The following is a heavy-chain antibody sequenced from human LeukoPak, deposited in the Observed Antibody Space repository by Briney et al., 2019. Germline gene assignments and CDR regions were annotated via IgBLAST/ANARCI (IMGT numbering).Heavy chain of an antibody. J-gene: IGHJ5*02. D-gene: IGHD1-26*01. V-gene: IGHV3-74*01. CDR3: IRAPGWEGGNNWFDP. CDR1: GFTFSNFW. Sequence: PGGSLRLSCAASGFTFSNFWMHWVRQAPEKGLVWVSRISPDGRKTDYADSVKGRFIISRENAESTLYLQMNILRPEDTAVYYCIRAPGWEGGNNWFDPWGQGTLVTVSS. CDR2: ISPDGRKT.